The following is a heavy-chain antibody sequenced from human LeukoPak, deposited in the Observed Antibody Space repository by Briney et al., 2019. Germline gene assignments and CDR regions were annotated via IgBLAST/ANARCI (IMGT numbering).Heavy chain of an antibody. V-gene: IGHV3-33*01. CDR3: ARGPRRDGYNFGY. CDR1: GFTFSSYG. J-gene: IGHJ4*02. CDR2: IWYDGSNK. D-gene: IGHD5-24*01. Sequence: PGRSLRLSCAASGFTFSSYGMHWVRQAPGKGLEWVAVIWYDGSNKYYADSVKGRFTISRDNSKNTLYLQMNSPRAEDTAVYYCARGPRRDGYNFGYWGQGTLVTVSS.